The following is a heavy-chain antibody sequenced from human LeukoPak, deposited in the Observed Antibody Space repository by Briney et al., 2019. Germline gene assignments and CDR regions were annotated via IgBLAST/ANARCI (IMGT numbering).Heavy chain of an antibody. CDR3: ARGRYYDILTGYRNGDFQH. CDR1: GGTFSSYA. D-gene: IGHD3-9*01. V-gene: IGHV1-69*13. Sequence: SVKVSCKASGGTFSSYAISWVRQAPGQGLEWMGGIIPIFGTANYAQKFQGRVTITADESTSTAYMALSSLRSEDTAVYYCARGRYYDILTGYRNGDFQHWGQGTLVTVSS. J-gene: IGHJ1*01. CDR2: IIPIFGTA.